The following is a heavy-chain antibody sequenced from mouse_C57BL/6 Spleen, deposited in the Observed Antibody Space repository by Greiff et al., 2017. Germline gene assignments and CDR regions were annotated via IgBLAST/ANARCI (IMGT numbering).Heavy chain of an antibody. CDR3: ARGVEEYFDV. CDR1: GYTFTGYW. Sequence: QVQLKESGAELMKPGASVKLSCKATGYTFTGYWIEWVKQRPGHGLEWIGEILPGSGSTNYNEKFKGKATFTADTSSNTAYMQLSSLTTEDAASYYCARGVEEYFDVWGTGTTVTVSS. J-gene: IGHJ1*03. V-gene: IGHV1-9*01. CDR2: ILPGSGST. D-gene: IGHD1-1*01.